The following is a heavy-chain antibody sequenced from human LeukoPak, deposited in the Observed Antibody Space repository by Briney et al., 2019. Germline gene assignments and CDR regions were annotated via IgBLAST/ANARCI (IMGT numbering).Heavy chain of an antibody. V-gene: IGHV1-46*01. CDR2: IDPSGGST. Sequence: ASVKVSCMASGYTFTSYYMHWVRQAPGQGVEWKGIIDPSGGSTSYAEKFQGRVTMTRDMSTSTVYMERSSPRSEDTAVYSCAGAARPNGFDPWGQGTLVTVSS. D-gene: IGHD6-6*01. J-gene: IGHJ5*02. CDR3: AGAARPNGFDP. CDR1: GYTFTSYY.